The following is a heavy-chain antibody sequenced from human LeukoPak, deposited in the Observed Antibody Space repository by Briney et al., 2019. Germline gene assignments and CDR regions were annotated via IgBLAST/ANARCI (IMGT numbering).Heavy chain of an antibody. CDR1: GGSISSSSW. V-gene: IGHV4-4*02. Sequence: SGTLSLTCAVSGGSISSSSWWSWVRQPPGKGLEWIGEINHGGSTNYNPSLKSRVTIAVDTSKNQFSLKLNSVTAADTAVYYCARGGGKYGFPDYWGQGALVTVSS. D-gene: IGHD1-26*01. J-gene: IGHJ4*02. CDR2: INHGGST. CDR3: ARGGGKYGFPDY.